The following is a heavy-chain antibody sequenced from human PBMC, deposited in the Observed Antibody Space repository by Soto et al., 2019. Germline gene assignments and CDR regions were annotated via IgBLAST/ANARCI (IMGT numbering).Heavy chain of an antibody. CDR3: ARMTTVTNVDP. Sequence: SETLSLTCTVSGGSINSYYWSWIRQSPGKGMEWIGFIYYSGITNYNPSLKSRVTISVDTSKNQFSLKLSSVTAADTAVYYCARMTTVTNVDPWGQGTLVTVSS. D-gene: IGHD4-17*01. CDR2: IYYSGIT. J-gene: IGHJ5*02. CDR1: GGSINSYY. V-gene: IGHV4-59*12.